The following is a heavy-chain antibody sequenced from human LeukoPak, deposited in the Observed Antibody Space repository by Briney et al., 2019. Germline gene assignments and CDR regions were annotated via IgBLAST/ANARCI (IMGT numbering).Heavy chain of an antibody. J-gene: IGHJ4*02. V-gene: IGHV3-74*01. CDR3: ARSLDSSGFVY. CDR2: TNIDGSST. Sequence: PGGSLRLSCAASGFTFTNYWMHWVRQAPGKGLVWVSRTNIDGSSTSYADAVKGRFTISRDNAKNTLYPQMNSLRAEDTAVYYCARSLDSSGFVYWGQGTLVTVSS. CDR1: GFTFTNYW. D-gene: IGHD3-22*01.